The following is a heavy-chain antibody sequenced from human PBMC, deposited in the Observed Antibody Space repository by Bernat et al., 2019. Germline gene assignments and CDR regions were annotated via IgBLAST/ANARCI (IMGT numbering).Heavy chain of an antibody. V-gene: IGHV1-46*01. CDR2: INPSGGST. CDR3: ARVRTYYYDSSGWGDAFDI. Sequence: QVQLVQSGAEVKKPGASVKVSCKASGYTFTSYYMHWVRQAPGQGLEWMGIINPSGGSTSYAQKFQGRVTMTRDTSTSTVYMELSSLRSEDTAVYYCARVRTYYYDSSGWGDAFDIWGQGTMVTVSS. J-gene: IGHJ3*02. CDR1: GYTFTSYY. D-gene: IGHD3-22*01.